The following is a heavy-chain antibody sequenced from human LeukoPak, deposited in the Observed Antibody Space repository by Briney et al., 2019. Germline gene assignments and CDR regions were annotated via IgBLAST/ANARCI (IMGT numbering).Heavy chain of an antibody. CDR3: ARGKLGKGYYYMDA. CDR1: GFTFSKFS. J-gene: IGHJ6*03. D-gene: IGHD3-16*01. CDR2: ISSSSSYI. Sequence: GGSLRLSCAASGFTFSKFSMNWVRQAPGKGLEWVSSISSSSSYIYYADSVKGRFTISRDNAKSSLYLQMNSLRAEDTAVYYCARGKLGKGYYYMDAWGKGTTVTVSS. V-gene: IGHV3-21*01.